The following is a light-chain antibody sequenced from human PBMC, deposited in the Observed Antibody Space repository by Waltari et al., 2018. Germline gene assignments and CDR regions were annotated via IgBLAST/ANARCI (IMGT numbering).Light chain of an antibody. J-gene: IGLJ2*01. CDR1: GSF. CDR2: DVI. CDR3: SSFVGGTTYLL. V-gene: IGLV2-23*02. Sequence: QSALTQPASVSGSPGRSITISCIGGGSFFPWYQQHPGKAPKLMIYDVIRRPSGVSNRFSASKSDNTASLTISGLQADDEAVYYCSSFVGGTTYLLIGGGTRLTVL.